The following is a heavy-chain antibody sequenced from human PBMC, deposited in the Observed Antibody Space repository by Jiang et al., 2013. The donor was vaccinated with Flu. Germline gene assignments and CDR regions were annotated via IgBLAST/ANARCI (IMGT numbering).Heavy chain of an antibody. J-gene: IGHJ6*03. Sequence: VQLVESGGGVVQPGRSLRLSCAASGFAFSNYGLHWVRQAPGKGLEWVAVLWYDQINEYYADSVKGRFTVSRDDSKNTLYLQMHSLRAEDTAVYYCARDRGRDHNSGSYSNSAHYYYMDVWG. CDR3: ARDRGRDHNSGSYSNSAHYYYMDV. D-gene: IGHD3-10*01. CDR2: LWYDQINE. V-gene: IGHV3-33*01. CDR1: GFAFSNYG.